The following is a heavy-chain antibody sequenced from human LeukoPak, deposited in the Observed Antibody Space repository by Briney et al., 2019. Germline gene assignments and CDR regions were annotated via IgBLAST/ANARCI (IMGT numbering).Heavy chain of an antibody. CDR1: GGSISTDY. D-gene: IGHD6-6*01. J-gene: IGHJ4*02. V-gene: IGHV4-59*01. CDR3: AREAYSSSSGAPFDY. Sequence: SKTLSLTCTVSGGSISTDYWTWIRQPPGKGLEWIGYISYSGTANYNPSLKSRVTISLDTSKNQFSLKLSSVTAADTAVYYCAREAYSSSSGAPFDYWGLGTLVTVSS. CDR2: ISYSGTA.